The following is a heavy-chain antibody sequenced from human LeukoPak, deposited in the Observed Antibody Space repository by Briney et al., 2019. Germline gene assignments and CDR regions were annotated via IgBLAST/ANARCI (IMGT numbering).Heavy chain of an antibody. CDR1: GYSVSIGYY. CDR2: LYHSGST. D-gene: IGHD2-2*01. CDR3: ARDPLYCSSTSCYLPFDY. Sequence: PSETLSLTCTVSGYSVSIGYYWGWIRQPPGKGLEWIGCLYHSGSTYYDPSLKSRVTISVDTSKNQFSLKLSSVTAADTAVYYCARDPLYCSSTSCYLPFDYWGQGTLVTVSS. J-gene: IGHJ4*02. V-gene: IGHV4-38-2*02.